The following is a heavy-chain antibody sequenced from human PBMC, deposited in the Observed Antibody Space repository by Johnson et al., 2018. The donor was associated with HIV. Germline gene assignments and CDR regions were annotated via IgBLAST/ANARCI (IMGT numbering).Heavy chain of an antibody. CDR1: GFTFSSYD. CDR3: TRDKPPNGDFDF. V-gene: IGHV3-13*01. J-gene: IGHJ3*01. D-gene: IGHD4-17*01. CDR2: IATAGDT. Sequence: EVQLVESGGGLVQPGGSLILSCAASGFTFSSYDMHWVRQATGKGLEWVSAIATAGDTYSPVSVKGRFTISRDDSKNTLYLQMNSLKTEDTAVYYCTRDKPPNGDFDFWGQGTMVTVSS.